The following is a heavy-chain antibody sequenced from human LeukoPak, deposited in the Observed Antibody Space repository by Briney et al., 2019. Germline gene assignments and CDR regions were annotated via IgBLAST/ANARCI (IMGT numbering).Heavy chain of an antibody. CDR1: GFTVSSNY. V-gene: IGHV3-53*01. J-gene: IGHJ4*02. CDR3: TKLKGWYGEGFFDY. CDR2: LYSGGAT. Sequence: GGSLRLSCAASGFTVSSNYMSWVRQRAGKWLESVSVLYSGGATFYPDFVKGRFTISRDTSKNTLYLQMNDLRADDTAVYYCTKLKGWYGEGFFDYWGQGTLVTVSS. D-gene: IGHD6-19*01.